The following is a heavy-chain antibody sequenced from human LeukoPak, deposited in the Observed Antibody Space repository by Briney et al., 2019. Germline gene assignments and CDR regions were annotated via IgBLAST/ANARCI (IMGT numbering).Heavy chain of an antibody. V-gene: IGHV3-64*01. J-gene: IGHJ4*02. CDR2: ISSTGETS. D-gene: IGHD3-10*01. CDR3: ARVMSGSGSKYFDY. Sequence: PGGSLRLSCAASGFTFSSFPMHWVRQVPGKGLEYVSAISSTGETSYYANSVKDRFTISRDNSKNTHYLQMGSLRAEDMAVYYCARVMSGSGSKYFDYWGQGTLVTVSS. CDR1: GFTFSSFP.